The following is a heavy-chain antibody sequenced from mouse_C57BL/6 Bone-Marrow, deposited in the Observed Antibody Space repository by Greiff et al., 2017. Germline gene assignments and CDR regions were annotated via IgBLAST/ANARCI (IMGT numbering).Heavy chain of an antibody. V-gene: IGHV5-4*01. Sequence: EVQVVESGGGLVKPGGSLKLSCAASGFTFSSYAMSWVRQTPEKRLEWVATISDGGSYTYYPDNVKGRFTISRDNAKNNLYLQMSHLKSEDTAMYYCARDPDYYGSSYGGPWFAYWGQGTLVTVSA. CDR2: ISDGGSYT. D-gene: IGHD1-1*01. J-gene: IGHJ3*01. CDR1: GFTFSSYA. CDR3: ARDPDYYGSSYGGPWFAY.